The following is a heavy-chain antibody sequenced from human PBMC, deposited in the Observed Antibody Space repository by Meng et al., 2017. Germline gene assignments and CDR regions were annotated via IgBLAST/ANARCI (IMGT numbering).Heavy chain of an antibody. CDR3: LKDVDRGGQY. Sequence: LRLAAGVAFSQAGWGRSISCAASGICVRNSAGSWVRSTPGKWLSGVSAISASGYSTYYADFVKGRFHISRDNSNDTLYLQMSSLRAEDTAIHSCLKDVDRGGQYWGQGTLVTVSS. CDR1: GICVRNSA. V-gene: IGHV3-23*01. J-gene: IGHJ4*02. CDR2: ISASGYST. D-gene: IGHD2-15*01.